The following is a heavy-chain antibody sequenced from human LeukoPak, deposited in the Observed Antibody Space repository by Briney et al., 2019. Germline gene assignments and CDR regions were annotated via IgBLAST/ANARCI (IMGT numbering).Heavy chain of an antibody. D-gene: IGHD3-10*01. V-gene: IGHV5-51*01. J-gene: IGHJ3*02. CDR1: GYSFTSYW. Sequence: GESLKISCQGSGYSFTSYWVGWVRQMPGKGLEWMGIIYPGDSDTRFSPSFQGQVTISADKSISTAYLQWSSLKASDTAMYYCARQEVRGVIPLDAFDIWGQGTMVTVSS. CDR3: ARQEVRGVIPLDAFDI. CDR2: IYPGDSDT.